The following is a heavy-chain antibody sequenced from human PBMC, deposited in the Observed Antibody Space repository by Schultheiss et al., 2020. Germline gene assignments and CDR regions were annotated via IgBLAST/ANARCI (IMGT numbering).Heavy chain of an antibody. D-gene: IGHD4-17*01. V-gene: IGHV1-2*02. Sequence: ASVTVSCKASGYTFTGYYMHWVRQATGQGLEWMGWINPNSGGTNYGQKLQGRVTMTTDTSISTAYMELSSLRSEDTAVYYCARGLFRRYGDYDYYYYGMDVWGQGTTVTVS. J-gene: IGHJ6*02. CDR3: ARGLFRRYGDYDYYYYGMDV. CDR1: GYTFTGYY. CDR2: INPNSGGT.